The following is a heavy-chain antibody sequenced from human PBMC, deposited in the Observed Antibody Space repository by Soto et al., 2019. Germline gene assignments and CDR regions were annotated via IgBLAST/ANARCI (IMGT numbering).Heavy chain of an antibody. J-gene: IGHJ4*02. CDR1: GYRFTSYG. Sequence: QVQLVQSGAEVKKPGASVKVSCQTSGYRFTSYGVVWVRQAPGQGLEWMGWISPYNGKTNYAQKFQGRVRMTTDTPTPTASMELMSLKSADRAVYFCARSMIPFGGVIGDHWGQGTLVTVYS. V-gene: IGHV1-18*04. D-gene: IGHD3-16*02. CDR3: ARSMIPFGGVIGDH. CDR2: ISPYNGKT.